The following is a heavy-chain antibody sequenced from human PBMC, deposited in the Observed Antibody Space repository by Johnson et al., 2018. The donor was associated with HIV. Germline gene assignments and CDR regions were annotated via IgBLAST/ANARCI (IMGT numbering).Heavy chain of an antibody. D-gene: IGHD3-22*01. Sequence: QVQLVESGGGLVQPGGSLRLSCAASGFTFSSYAMHWVRQAPGKGLEWVAFIRYDGSNKYYADSVKDRFTISRDNSKNTLYLEMGSLRAEDMGVYYCAIPYFHDSGVYHWGQGTMVTVSS. V-gene: IGHV3-30*02. CDR1: GFTFSSYA. CDR3: AIPYFHDSGVYH. CDR2: IRYDGSNK. J-gene: IGHJ3*01.